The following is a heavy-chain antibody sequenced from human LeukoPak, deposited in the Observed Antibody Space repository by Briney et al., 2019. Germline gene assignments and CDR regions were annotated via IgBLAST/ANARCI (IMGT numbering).Heavy chain of an antibody. CDR1: GGSISSGSYY. D-gene: IGHD3-22*01. Sequence: SQTLSLTCTVSGGSISSGSYYWSWIRQPAGKGLEWIGRIYTSGSTNYNPSLKSRVTISVDTSKNQFSLKLSSVTAADTAVYYCARAVGYYFDSSGPSKAFDYWGQGTLVTVSS. V-gene: IGHV4-61*02. J-gene: IGHJ4*02. CDR2: IYTSGST. CDR3: ARAVGYYFDSSGPSKAFDY.